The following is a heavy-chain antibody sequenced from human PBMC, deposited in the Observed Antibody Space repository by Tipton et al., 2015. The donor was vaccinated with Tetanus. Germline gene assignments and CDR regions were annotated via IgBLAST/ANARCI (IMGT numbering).Heavy chain of an antibody. CDR1: GFTFKSYA. D-gene: IGHD3-10*01. CDR3: AKLQLWVLGGNS. V-gene: IGHV3-23*01. Sequence: SLRLSCAASGFTFKSYAMSWVRQAPGKGLEWVSGITGSGTKTYYADSVKGRFTISRDNSKNTVHLQMNSLRAEDTAIYYCAKLQLWVLGGNSWGHGTLISVSS. CDR2: ITGSGTKT. J-gene: IGHJ5*01.